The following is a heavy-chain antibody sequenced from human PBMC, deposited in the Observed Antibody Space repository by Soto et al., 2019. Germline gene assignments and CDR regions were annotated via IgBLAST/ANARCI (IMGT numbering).Heavy chain of an antibody. Sequence: SETLSLTCAASDVSVNSGSYYWAWIRQPPGKGLEWFGYICSSGSTLYNTSRKSRVIISVDTSMNQFSQKLSSVTAADTAVYFFARDALALFDFWGPGTLVTVSS. CDR1: DVSVNSGSYY. CDR2: ICSSGST. CDR3: ARDALALFDF. J-gene: IGHJ4*02. D-gene: IGHD5-12*01. V-gene: IGHV4-61*01.